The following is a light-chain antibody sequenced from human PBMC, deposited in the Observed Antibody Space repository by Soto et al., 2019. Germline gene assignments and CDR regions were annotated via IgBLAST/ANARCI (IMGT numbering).Light chain of an antibody. CDR1: QSVSSN. CDR2: GAS. V-gene: IGKV3-20*01. J-gene: IGKJ5*01. Sequence: EILMTQSPATLSVSPGERATLSCRASQSVSSNLACYQQKPGQAPSLIIYGASNRATGIPDRFSGSGSGTDFTLTISRLEPEDFAVYYCQQYGSSGTFGQGTRLE. CDR3: QQYGSSGT.